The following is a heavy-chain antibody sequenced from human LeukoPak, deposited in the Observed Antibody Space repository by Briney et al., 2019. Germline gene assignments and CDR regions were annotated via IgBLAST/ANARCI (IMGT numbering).Heavy chain of an antibody. CDR1: GGSFSGYY. V-gene: IGHV4-34*01. D-gene: IGHD3-22*01. CDR3: ARPTSYDSSGYKAFDI. Sequence: SETLSLTCAVYGGSFSGYYWSWIRQPPGKGLEWIGEINHSGSTNYNPSLKSRVTISVDTSKNQFSLKLSSVTAADTAVYYCARPTSYDSSGYKAFDIWAKGQWSPSLQ. CDR2: INHSGST. J-gene: IGHJ3*02.